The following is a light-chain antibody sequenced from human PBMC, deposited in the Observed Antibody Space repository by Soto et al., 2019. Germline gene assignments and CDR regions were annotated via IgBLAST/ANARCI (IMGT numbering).Light chain of an antibody. CDR1: TSDVGGYNF. CDR3: YSYAGSYTLV. Sequence: QSVLTQPPSVSGSPGQSVTISCTGTTSDVGGYNFVSWFQQHPGEAPKLMIYDVTKRPSGVPDRFSGSKYGNTASLTISGLQAEDEADYYCYSYAGSYTLVFGGGTKLTVL. J-gene: IGLJ2*01. V-gene: IGLV2-11*01. CDR2: DVT.